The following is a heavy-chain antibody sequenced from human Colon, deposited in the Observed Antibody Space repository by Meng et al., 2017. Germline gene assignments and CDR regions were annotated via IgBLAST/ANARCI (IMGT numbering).Heavy chain of an antibody. CDR1: GDSVSSNSAA. V-gene: IGHV6-1*01. Sequence: AQLQQSGPGLVKPSQTPSLPVATSGDSVSSNSAAWNWIRQSPSRGLEWLGRTYYRSKWYNDYAVSVKSRITINPDTSKNQFSLQLNSVTPEDTAVYYCARDSSSSAYSPFDYWGQGTLVTVSS. D-gene: IGHD3-22*01. CDR2: TYYRSKWYN. CDR3: ARDSSSSAYSPFDY. J-gene: IGHJ4*02.